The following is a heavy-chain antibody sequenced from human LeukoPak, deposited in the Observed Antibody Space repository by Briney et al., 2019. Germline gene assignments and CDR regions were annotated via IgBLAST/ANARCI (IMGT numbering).Heavy chain of an antibody. CDR3: TTDGVGIEGATYDY. Sequence: GGSLRLSCAASGFTFSGYGMSWVRQAPGKGLEWVSVISASGGNAYYAASVRGRFTISRDNSRNTLYLQMNSLKTEDTAVYYCTTDGVGIEGATYDYWGQGTLVTVSS. CDR2: ISASGGNA. J-gene: IGHJ4*02. V-gene: IGHV3-23*01. D-gene: IGHD1-26*01. CDR1: GFTFSGYG.